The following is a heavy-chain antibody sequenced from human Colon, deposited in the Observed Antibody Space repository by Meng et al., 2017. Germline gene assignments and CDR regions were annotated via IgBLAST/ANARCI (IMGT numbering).Heavy chain of an antibody. V-gene: IGHV4-59*01. D-gene: IGHD2-15*01. CDR1: GGSISGYY. CDR3: ARESGGSPFDY. CDR2: IYYSGST. Sequence: SETLSLTCTVSGGSISGYYWSWIRQPPGKGLEWIGYIYYSGSTNYNPSLKSRVTISVDTSKNQFSLKLSSVTAADTAVYYCARESGGSPFDYWGQGTLVTSPQ. J-gene: IGHJ4*02.